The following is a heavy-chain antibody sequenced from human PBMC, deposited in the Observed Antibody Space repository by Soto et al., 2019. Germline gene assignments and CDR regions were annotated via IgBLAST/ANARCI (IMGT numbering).Heavy chain of an antibody. CDR2: ISHSGIT. Sequence: PSETLSLTCAVSEGSITSANWWTWVRQPPGGGLEWIGEISHSGITNYKASLKSRVTMSVDKTKNDVSLKLTSVTAADTAVYYCARVLRGWFAHWGQGTPVTVS. CDR1: EGSITSANW. J-gene: IGHJ5*02. V-gene: IGHV4-4*02. CDR3: ARVLRGWFAH.